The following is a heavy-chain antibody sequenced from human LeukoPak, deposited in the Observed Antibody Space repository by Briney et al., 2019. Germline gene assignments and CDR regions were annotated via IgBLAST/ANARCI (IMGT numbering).Heavy chain of an antibody. Sequence: SGGSLRLSCAASGFTFDDYAMHWVRQAPGKGLEWVSGISWNSGSIGYADSVKGRFTISRDNAKNSLYLQMNSLRAEDTALYYCAKTSGSIAVAGMFDYWGQGTLVTVSS. CDR2: ISWNSGSI. D-gene: IGHD6-19*01. CDR1: GFTFDDYA. V-gene: IGHV3-9*01. J-gene: IGHJ4*02. CDR3: AKTSGSIAVAGMFDY.